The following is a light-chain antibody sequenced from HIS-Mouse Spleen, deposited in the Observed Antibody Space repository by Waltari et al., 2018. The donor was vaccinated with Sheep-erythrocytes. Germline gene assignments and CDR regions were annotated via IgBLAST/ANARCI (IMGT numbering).Light chain of an antibody. Sequence: QSVLTQPPSVSGAPGQRVTISCTGSSSNIGAGYDVHWYQQLPGTAPKLMSYEGSKRPSGVSNRFSGSKSGNTASLTISGLQAEDEADYYCCSYAGSSTPWVFGGGTKLTVL. CDR3: CSYAGSSTPWV. J-gene: IGLJ3*02. CDR2: EGS. CDR1: SSNIGAGYD. V-gene: IGLV1-40*01.